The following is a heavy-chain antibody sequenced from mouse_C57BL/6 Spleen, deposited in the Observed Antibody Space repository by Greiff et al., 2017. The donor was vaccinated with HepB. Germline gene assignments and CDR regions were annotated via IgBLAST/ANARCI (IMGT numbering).Heavy chain of an antibody. CDR3: ARTATVVASFAY. D-gene: IGHD1-1*01. CDR2: ISDGGSHT. Sequence: EVQLVESGGGLVKPGGSLKLSCAASGFTFSSYAMSWVRQTPEKRLEWVATISDGGSHTYYPDNVKGRFTISRDNAKNNLYLQMSHLKSEDTAMYYCARTATVVASFAYWGQGTLVTVSA. CDR1: GFTFSSYA. V-gene: IGHV5-4*01. J-gene: IGHJ3*01.